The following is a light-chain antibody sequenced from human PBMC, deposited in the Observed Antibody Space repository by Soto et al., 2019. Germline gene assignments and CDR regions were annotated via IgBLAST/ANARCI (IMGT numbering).Light chain of an antibody. CDR3: QQYSSSSPLT. CDR2: TAS. V-gene: IGKV3-20*01. Sequence: EIVLTQSPGTLSLSPGERATLSCRASQSISSYYLAWYQQKPGQAPRLLIYTASSRATGIPDRFSGSGSGTDFTLTISRREPEDFAVYYCQQYSSSSPLTFGGGTKVEIK. J-gene: IGKJ4*01. CDR1: QSISSYY.